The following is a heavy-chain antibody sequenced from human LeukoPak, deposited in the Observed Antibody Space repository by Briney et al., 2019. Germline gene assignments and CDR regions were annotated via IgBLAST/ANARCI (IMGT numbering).Heavy chain of an antibody. CDR3: ARDQSPMITFGGVIVTSFDY. CDR1: GGSISSSSYS. D-gene: IGHD3-16*02. Sequence: SETLSLTCTVSGGSISSSSYSWGWIRQPPGKGLEWIGSIYYSGSTYYNPSLKSRVTISVDTSKNQFSLKLSSVTAADTAVYYCARDQSPMITFGGVIVTSFDYWGQGTLVTVSS. J-gene: IGHJ4*02. V-gene: IGHV4-39*07. CDR2: IYYSGST.